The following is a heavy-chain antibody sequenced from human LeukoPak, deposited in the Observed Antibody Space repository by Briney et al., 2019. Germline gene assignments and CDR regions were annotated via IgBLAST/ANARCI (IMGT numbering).Heavy chain of an antibody. CDR3: AKGWYPDAFDI. D-gene: IGHD2-15*01. Sequence: PGGSLRLSCAASGFTFSSYAMHWVRQAPGKGLEWVAVISYDGSNKYYADSVKGRFTISRDNSKNTLYLQMNSLRAEDTAVYYCAKGWYPDAFDIWGQGTMVTVSS. CDR2: ISYDGSNK. J-gene: IGHJ3*02. V-gene: IGHV3-30*04. CDR1: GFTFSSYA.